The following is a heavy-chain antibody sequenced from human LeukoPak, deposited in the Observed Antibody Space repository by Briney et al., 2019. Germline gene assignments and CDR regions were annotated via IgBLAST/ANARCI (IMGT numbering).Heavy chain of an antibody. J-gene: IGHJ4*02. CDR1: GFSLSTYV. D-gene: IGHD4-17*01. CDR2: ICKDGGST. V-gene: IGHV3-64D*09. CDR3: LRALLSTVTPAYDY. Sequence: GGALRLSCSASGFSLSTYVMSWVRPAPGKGLEYVSAICKDGGSTYYAHSVKGRFAISRDNSQNTLYLQMRRLRARDTAVYFCLRALLSTVTPAYDYWGQGTLVTVSS.